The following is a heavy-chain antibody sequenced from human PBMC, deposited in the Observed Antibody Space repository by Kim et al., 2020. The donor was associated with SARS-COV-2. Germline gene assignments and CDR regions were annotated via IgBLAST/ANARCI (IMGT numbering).Heavy chain of an antibody. Sequence: AQKLQGRVTMTTDTSTSTAYMELRSLRSDDTAVYYCARGRGGSYYFGFDPWGQGTLVTVSS. D-gene: IGHD1-26*01. CDR3: ARGRGGSYYFGFDP. J-gene: IGHJ5*02. V-gene: IGHV1-18*01.